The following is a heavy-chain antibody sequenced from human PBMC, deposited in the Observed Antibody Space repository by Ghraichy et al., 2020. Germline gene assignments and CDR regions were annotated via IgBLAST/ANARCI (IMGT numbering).Heavy chain of an antibody. Sequence: SQTLSLTCTVSGGSISSGYYYWTWIRQPPGKGPEWIGYIYYSGSTYYNPSLKSRVSISEDTSKNQFSLKLSSVTAADTAVYYCARGKAVAGTLYDYWGQGTLVTVSS. CDR3: ARGKAVAGTLYDY. J-gene: IGHJ4*02. V-gene: IGHV4-30-4*01. CDR1: GGSISSGYYY. D-gene: IGHD6-19*01. CDR2: IYYSGST.